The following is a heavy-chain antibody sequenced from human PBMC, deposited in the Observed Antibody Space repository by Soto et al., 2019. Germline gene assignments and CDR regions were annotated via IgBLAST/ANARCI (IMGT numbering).Heavy chain of an antibody. CDR1: GGTFSSYA. CDR3: ARGGYSSSWYEVYYYYGMDV. Sequence: QVQLVQSGAEVKKPGSSVKVSCKASGGTFSSYAISWVRQAPGQGLEWMGGIIPIFGTANYAQKFQGRVTITADESTSTAYMELSSLRYEDTAVYYCARGGYSSSWYEVYYYYGMDVWGQGTTVTVSS. J-gene: IGHJ6*02. D-gene: IGHD6-13*01. CDR2: IIPIFGTA. V-gene: IGHV1-69*12.